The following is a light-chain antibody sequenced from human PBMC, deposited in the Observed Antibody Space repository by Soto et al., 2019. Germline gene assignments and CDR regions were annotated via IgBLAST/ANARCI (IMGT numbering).Light chain of an antibody. J-gene: IGLJ1*01. Sequence: QSVLTQPASVSGSPGQSITISCTGTSSDVGSYNLVSWYQQHPGKAPKLMIYEGSKRPSGVSNRFSGSKSGNTASLTISGLQAEDEADYYCCSYAGRDDVFGTGTKLTVL. CDR1: SSDVGSYNL. CDR2: EGS. CDR3: CSYAGRDDV. V-gene: IGLV2-23*01.